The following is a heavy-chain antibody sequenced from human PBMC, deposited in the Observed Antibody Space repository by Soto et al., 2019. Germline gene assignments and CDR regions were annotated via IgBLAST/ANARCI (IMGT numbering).Heavy chain of an antibody. D-gene: IGHD2-21*01. V-gene: IGHV3-21*01. CDR3: AREVWSYPQGAPDY. J-gene: IGHJ4*02. CDR1: GFTFSSYS. Sequence: EVQLVESGGGLVKPGGSLRLSCAASGFTFSSYSMNWVRQAPGKGLEWVSSITSSGNYIYYADSVKGRFTISRDNAKDSLYLQMNSARGEARAVYYCAREVWSYPQGAPDYWGQGTLVTVSS. CDR2: ITSSGNYI.